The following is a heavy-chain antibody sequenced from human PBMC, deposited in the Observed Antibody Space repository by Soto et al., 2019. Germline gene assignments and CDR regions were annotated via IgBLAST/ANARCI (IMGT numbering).Heavy chain of an antibody. Sequence: SETLSLTCAASGGSFSGYYWSWVRQPPGKGLEWIGEINHSGSTKYNPSLKSRVTISADASKSQFSLKLSSVTAADTAVYFCARDLGNYYYAMDVWGQGTTVTVSS. CDR2: INHSGST. CDR3: ARDLGNYYYAMDV. CDR1: GGSFSGYY. J-gene: IGHJ6*02. V-gene: IGHV4-34*01.